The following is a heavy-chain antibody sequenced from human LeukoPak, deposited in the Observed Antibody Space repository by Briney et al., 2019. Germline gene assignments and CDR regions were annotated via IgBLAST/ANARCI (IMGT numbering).Heavy chain of an antibody. CDR1: GYTFTGYY. J-gene: IGHJ6*02. CDR3: ARDYNFDYYGSGHAGYYYGMDV. V-gene: IGHV1-2*02. CDR2: INPNSGCT. D-gene: IGHD3-10*01. Sequence: ASVKGSCKASGYTFTGYYMHWVRQAPGQGLEWMGWINPNSGCTNYAQKFQGRVTMTRDTSISTAYMELSRLRSDDTAVYYCARDYNFDYYGSGHAGYYYGMDVWGQGTTVTVSS.